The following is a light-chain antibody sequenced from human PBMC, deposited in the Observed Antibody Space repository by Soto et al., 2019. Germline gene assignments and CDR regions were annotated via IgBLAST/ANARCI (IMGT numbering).Light chain of an antibody. Sequence: DIQMTQSPSSVSASVGDRVTITCRASQSISSYLNWYQQKPGKAPKLLIYKASTLKSGVPSRFSGSGSGTEFTLTISSLQSEDFAVYYCQQYVHWPPGTFGQGTKVDIK. V-gene: IGKV1-39*01. CDR3: QQYVHWPPGT. CDR2: KAS. CDR1: QSISSY. J-gene: IGKJ1*01.